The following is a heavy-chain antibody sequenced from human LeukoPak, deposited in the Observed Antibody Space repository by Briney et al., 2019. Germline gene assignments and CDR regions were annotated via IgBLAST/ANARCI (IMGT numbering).Heavy chain of an antibody. CDR1: GFTFSSYW. Sequence: PGGSLRLSCAASGFTFSSYWMHWVRQAPGKGLVWVSRINSDGSSTSYADSVKGRFTISRDNAKNTLYLQMNSLRAEDTAVYYCARRPKTGKNFDYWGQGTLVTVSS. J-gene: IGHJ4*02. CDR2: INSDGSST. V-gene: IGHV3-74*01. CDR3: ARRPKTGKNFDY. D-gene: IGHD7-27*01.